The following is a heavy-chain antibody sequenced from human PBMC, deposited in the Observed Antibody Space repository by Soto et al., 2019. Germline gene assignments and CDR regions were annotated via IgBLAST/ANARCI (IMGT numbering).Heavy chain of an antibody. D-gene: IGHD3-3*01. J-gene: IGHJ4*02. Sequence: QMQLVQSGAEVKKPGSSVKVSCKASGGTLSSFINYPINWVRQAPGQGLEWMGRIVTNVGTVNYAQKFQGRVTITADKSTGTAYMELSSLRSEDTALYYCARRDTSGFLRYFDNWGQGTLVTVSS. V-gene: IGHV1-69*06. CDR1: GGTLSSFINYP. CDR2: IVTNVGTV. CDR3: ARRDTSGFLRYFDN.